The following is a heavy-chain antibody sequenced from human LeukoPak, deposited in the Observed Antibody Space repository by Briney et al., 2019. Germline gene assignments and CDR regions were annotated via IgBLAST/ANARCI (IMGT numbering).Heavy chain of an antibody. D-gene: IGHD3-16*02. J-gene: IGHJ4*02. V-gene: IGHV3-30*18. CDR1: GFTFSSYG. Sequence: QAGGSLRLSCAASGFTFSSYGMHWVRQAPGKGLEWVAVISYDGSNKYYADSVKGRFTISRDNSKHTLYLEMNSLRAEDTGVYYCAKEPYVWGSYRTPDYWGQGTLVTVSS. CDR2: ISYDGSNK. CDR3: AKEPYVWGSYRTPDY.